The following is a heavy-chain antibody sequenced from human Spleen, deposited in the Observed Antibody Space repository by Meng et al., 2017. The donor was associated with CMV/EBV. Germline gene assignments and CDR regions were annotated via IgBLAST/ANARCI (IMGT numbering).Heavy chain of an antibody. D-gene: IGHD3-22*01. CDR2: NSGSGDRT. J-gene: IGHJ4*02. CDR3: AKGQFFYESGGYLILDS. Sequence: FTFCTYAMTWVRQAPGKGLEWVSSNSGSGDRTYYADSVKGRLTISRDNSKNTLYLRMDSLRAEDTAVYYCAKGQFFYESGGYLILDSWGQGALVTVSS. V-gene: IGHV3-23*01. CDR1: FTFCTYA.